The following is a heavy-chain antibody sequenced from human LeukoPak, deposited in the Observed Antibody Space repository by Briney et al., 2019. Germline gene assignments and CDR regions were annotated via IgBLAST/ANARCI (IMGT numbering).Heavy chain of an antibody. CDR1: GFSLRDYS. CDR3: ARESGIAAALDL. Sequence: GGSLRLSCAASGFSLRDYSMDWVRQAPGKGLEWVSSISSSSRYTFYVDSVKGRFTISRDNAKNTLYLQMNSLRAEDTAVYYCARESGIAAALDLWGQGTLVTVSS. D-gene: IGHD6-13*01. J-gene: IGHJ5*02. V-gene: IGHV3-21*01. CDR2: ISSSSRYT.